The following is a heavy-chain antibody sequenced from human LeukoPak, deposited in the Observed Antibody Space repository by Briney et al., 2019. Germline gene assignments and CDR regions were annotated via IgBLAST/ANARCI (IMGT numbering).Heavy chain of an antibody. J-gene: IGHJ5*02. Sequence: ASVKVSCKASGYTFTGYYMHWVRQAPGQGLEWMGWINPNSGGTNYAQKFQGRVTMTRDTSISTVYMELSRLRSDDTAVYYCARGLVQRPAWFDPWGQGTLVTVSS. CDR3: ARGLVQRPAWFDP. D-gene: IGHD3-10*01. V-gene: IGHV1-2*02. CDR1: GYTFTGYY. CDR2: INPNSGGT.